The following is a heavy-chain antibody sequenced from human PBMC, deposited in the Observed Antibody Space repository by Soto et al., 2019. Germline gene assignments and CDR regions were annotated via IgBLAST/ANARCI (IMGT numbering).Heavy chain of an antibody. CDR3: AKETIAVGGPNYFDY. CDR2: VSHDGFAQ. CDR1: GFTFSRYG. J-gene: IGHJ4*02. V-gene: IGHV3-30*18. D-gene: IGHD6-19*01. Sequence: GGSLRLSCEGSGFTFSRYGMHWVRQAPGMGLEWVAVVSHDGFAQYYGDSVKGRFTISRDNSQNTLYLQMNNLRTEDTAIYYCAKETIAVGGPNYFDYWGQGTLVTVSS.